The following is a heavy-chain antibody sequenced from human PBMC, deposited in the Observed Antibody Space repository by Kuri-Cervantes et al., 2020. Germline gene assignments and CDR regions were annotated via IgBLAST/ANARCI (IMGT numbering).Heavy chain of an antibody. CDR2: ISAYNGNT. CDR1: GYTFTSYG. Sequence: VKVSCKASGYTFTSYGISWVRQAPGQGLEWMGWISAYNGNTNYAQKLQGRVTMTTDTSTSTAYMELRSLRSDDTAVYYCARAVVVTATTYWYFDLWGRGTLVTVSS. D-gene: IGHD2-21*02. V-gene: IGHV1-18*01. CDR3: ARAVVVTATTYWYFDL. J-gene: IGHJ2*01.